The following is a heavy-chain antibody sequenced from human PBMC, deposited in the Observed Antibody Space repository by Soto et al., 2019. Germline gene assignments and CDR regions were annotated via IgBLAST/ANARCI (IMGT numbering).Heavy chain of an antibody. J-gene: IGHJ4*02. Sequence: ASVQVSCKASGYTFTSYGISWVRQAPGQGLEWMGWISAYNGNTNYAQKLQGRVTMTTDTSTSTAYKVLRNLINDDTAANYCARDGPMGDYWGQGTLVTVSS. CDR1: GYTFTSYG. CDR2: ISAYNGNT. D-gene: IGHD2-8*01. V-gene: IGHV1-18*04. CDR3: ARDGPMGDY.